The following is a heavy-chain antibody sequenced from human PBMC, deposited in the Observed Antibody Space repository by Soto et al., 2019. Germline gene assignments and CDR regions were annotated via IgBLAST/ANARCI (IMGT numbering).Heavy chain of an antibody. Sequence: SETLSLTCAVYGGSFSGYYWSWIRQPPGKGLEWIGEINHSGSTNYNPSLKSRVSISVGTSKNQFSLKLSSVTAADTAVYYCARWPAAMSDAFDIWGQGTMVTVSS. CDR2: INHSGST. V-gene: IGHV4-34*01. CDR1: GGSFSGYY. CDR3: ARWPAAMSDAFDI. D-gene: IGHD2-2*01. J-gene: IGHJ3*02.